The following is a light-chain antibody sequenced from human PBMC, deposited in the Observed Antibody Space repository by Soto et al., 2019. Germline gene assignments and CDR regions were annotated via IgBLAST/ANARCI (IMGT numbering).Light chain of an antibody. CDR2: EVN. CDR3: SLYISGSTYV. V-gene: IGLV2-18*01. Sequence: SHPRSVSWSPGHSVTISCTGTSSDVGSYNRLSWYQQPPGTAPKLIMYEVNTRPSGVPDRFSGSKSGSTASLTISGLQSEEEADHYCSLYISGSTYVFGTGTKVTAL. J-gene: IGLJ1*01. CDR1: SSDVGSYNR.